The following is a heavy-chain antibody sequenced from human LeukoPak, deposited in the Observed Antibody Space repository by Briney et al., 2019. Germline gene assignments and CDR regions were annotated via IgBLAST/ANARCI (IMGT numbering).Heavy chain of an antibody. Sequence: PSETLSLTCTVSGGSISSYYWSWIRQPPGKGLEWIGYIYYSGSTNYNPSLKSRVTISVDTSKNQFSLKLSSVTAADTAVYYCARAGVTRLGYFDYWGQGTLVTVSS. V-gene: IGHV4-59*01. CDR2: IYYSGST. CDR3: ARAGVTRLGYFDY. J-gene: IGHJ4*02. D-gene: IGHD2-21*02. CDR1: GGSISSYY.